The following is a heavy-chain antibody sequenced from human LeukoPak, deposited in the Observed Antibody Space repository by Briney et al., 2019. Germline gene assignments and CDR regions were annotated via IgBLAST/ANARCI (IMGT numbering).Heavy chain of an antibody. CDR1: GGSISSNNW. CDR3: ARVLTKQWLPRGLLDP. V-gene: IGHV4-4*02. J-gene: IGHJ5*02. CDR2: IYHSGSA. D-gene: IGHD6-19*01. Sequence: SETLSLTCGVSGGSISSNNWWSWVRQPPGQGLEWIGEIYHSGSANYNPSLKSRVTISVDKSKNQLSLKLISVTAADTAVYYCARVLTKQWLPRGLLDPWGQGTLVTVSS.